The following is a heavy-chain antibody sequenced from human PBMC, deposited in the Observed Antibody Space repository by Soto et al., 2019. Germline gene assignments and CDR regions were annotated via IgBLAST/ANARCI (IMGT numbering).Heavy chain of an antibody. CDR3: AADPRPQRVPIDY. D-gene: IGHD6-6*01. V-gene: IGHV4-59*03. CDR1: GGSISSYY. Sequence: PSETLSLTCTVSGGSISSYYWSWIRQPPGKGLEWIGYIYYSGSTNYNPSLKGRFTISRDNAKNSLYLQMNSLRAEDTAVYYCAADPRPQRVPIDYWGQGTQVTVSS. J-gene: IGHJ4*02. CDR2: IYYSGST.